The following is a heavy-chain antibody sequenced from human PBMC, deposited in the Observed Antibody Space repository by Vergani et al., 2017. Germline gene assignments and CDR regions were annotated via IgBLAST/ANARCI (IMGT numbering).Heavy chain of an antibody. J-gene: IGHJ5*02. Sequence: QVQLVQSGAEVKKPGSSVKVSCKASGVTFSSYAISWVRQAPGKGLEWMGGIIRIFGTANYAQNFEGRVTITAHDSKSTAYMELSSLRSEDTAVYYCARQKSEYSSSAPERGFDPWGQGTLVTVAS. CDR2: IIRIFGTA. V-gene: IGHV1-69*01. CDR3: ARQKSEYSSSAPERGFDP. D-gene: IGHD6-6*01. CDR1: GVTFSSYA.